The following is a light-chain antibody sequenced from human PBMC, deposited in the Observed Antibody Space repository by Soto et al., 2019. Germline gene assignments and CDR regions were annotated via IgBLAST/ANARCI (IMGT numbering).Light chain of an antibody. CDR3: QQYGSSPP. CDR1: QSVSSSY. Sequence: EIVLTQSPGTLSLSPGERATLSCRASQSVSSSYLAWYQQKTGQPPRLLIYGASSRATGIPDRFSGSGSGTDFTLTISRLEPEDFAVYYCQQYGSSPPFGPGTKVDIK. V-gene: IGKV3-20*01. J-gene: IGKJ3*01. CDR2: GAS.